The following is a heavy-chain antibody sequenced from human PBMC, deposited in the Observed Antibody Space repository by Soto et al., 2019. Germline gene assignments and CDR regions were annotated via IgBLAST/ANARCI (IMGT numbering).Heavy chain of an antibody. J-gene: IGHJ6*02. CDR2: IYYSGST. D-gene: IGHD3-9*01. CDR1: GGSISSGGYY. Sequence: SETLSLTCTVSGGSISSGGYYWGWIRQHPGKGLEWIGNIYYSGSTNYNPSLKSRVTISVDTSKNQFSLKLSSVTAADTAVYYCARGNPILRYFDWSPTHAYGMDVWGQGTTVTVSS. V-gene: IGHV4-31*03. CDR3: ARGNPILRYFDWSPTHAYGMDV.